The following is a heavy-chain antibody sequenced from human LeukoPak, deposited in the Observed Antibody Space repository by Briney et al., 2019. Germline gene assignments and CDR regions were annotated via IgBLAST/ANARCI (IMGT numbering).Heavy chain of an antibody. D-gene: IGHD6-19*01. CDR3: AKGSSSGWYVYFDY. J-gene: IGHJ4*02. Sequence: PGGSLRLSCAASGFTLSSYAMSWVRQAPGKGLEWVSGVSGSGGTTHYADYVKGRFTISRDNSKNTLYLQMNSLRGEDTVVYYCAKGSSSGWYVYFDYWGQGTLVTVSS. CDR2: VSGSGGTT. CDR1: GFTLSSYA. V-gene: IGHV3-23*01.